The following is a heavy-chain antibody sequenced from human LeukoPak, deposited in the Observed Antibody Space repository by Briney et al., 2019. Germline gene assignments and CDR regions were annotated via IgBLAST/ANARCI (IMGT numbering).Heavy chain of an antibody. Sequence: SETLSLTCTVSGGSISSSSYCWGWIPRPPGKGREWIGSIYYSGSTYYNPSLKSRVTISVNTSKNQFSLKLSSVTAADTAVYYCARLNTAMVHDAFDIWGQGTMVTVSS. CDR3: ARLNTAMVHDAFDI. CDR1: GGSISSSSYC. CDR2: IYYSGST. D-gene: IGHD5-18*01. V-gene: IGHV4-39*07. J-gene: IGHJ3*02.